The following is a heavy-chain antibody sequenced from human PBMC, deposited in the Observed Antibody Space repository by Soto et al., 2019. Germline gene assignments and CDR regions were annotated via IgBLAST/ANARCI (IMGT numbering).Heavy chain of an antibody. CDR3: ARVSKYYYDSSGYYYAPYGMDV. Sequence: SVKVSCKASGGTFSSYAISWVRQAPGQGLEWMGGIIPIFGTANYAQKFQGRVTITADESTSTAYMELSSLRSEDTAVYYCARVSKYYYDSSGYYYAPYGMDVWGQGTTVTV. D-gene: IGHD3-22*01. CDR1: GGTFSSYA. J-gene: IGHJ6*02. V-gene: IGHV1-69*13. CDR2: IIPIFGTA.